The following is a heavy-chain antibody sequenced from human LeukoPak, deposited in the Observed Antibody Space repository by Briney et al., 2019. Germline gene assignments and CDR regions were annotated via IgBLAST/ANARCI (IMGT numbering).Heavy chain of an antibody. CDR1: GFTFSSNA. D-gene: IGHD3-22*01. Sequence: PGGSLRLSCAASGFTFSSNAISWVCQAPRQGQGRVSAISGNGGSTYYADSVKSRFTISRDNSKNTLYLQMNSMRAEDTAVYYCAKDFQSLYYDSSGYYHDAFDIWGQGTMVTVSS. J-gene: IGHJ3*02. CDR3: AKDFQSLYYDSSGYYHDAFDI. CDR2: ISGNGGST. V-gene: IGHV3-23*01.